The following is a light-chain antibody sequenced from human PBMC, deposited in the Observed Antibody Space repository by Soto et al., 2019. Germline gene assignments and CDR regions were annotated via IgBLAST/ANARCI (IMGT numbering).Light chain of an antibody. CDR2: DAS. CDR1: QSISGW. CDR3: QQYSTYRT. Sequence: DIQVTQSPSTLSASVGDRVTITCRASQSISGWLAWYQQKPGKAPKLMIYDASSLESGVPSRFSGSGSGTEFPITISSLQPDDFATYYCQQYSTYRTFGQGTKVEI. V-gene: IGKV1-5*01. J-gene: IGKJ1*01.